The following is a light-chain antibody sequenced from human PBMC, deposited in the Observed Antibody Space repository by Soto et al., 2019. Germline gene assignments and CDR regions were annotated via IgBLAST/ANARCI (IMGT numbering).Light chain of an antibody. V-gene: IGLV2-11*01. CDR3: CSFAGSDFV. Sequence: QSALTQPRSVSGAPGQSVAISCTGTSSDIGAYDYVSWYQQHPGQAPNLMIYDVNKRPSGVPDRFFGSKSGNTASLTISGLQAEDEADYYCCSFAGSDFVFGTGTKVTVL. CDR1: SSDIGAYDY. CDR2: DVN. J-gene: IGLJ1*01.